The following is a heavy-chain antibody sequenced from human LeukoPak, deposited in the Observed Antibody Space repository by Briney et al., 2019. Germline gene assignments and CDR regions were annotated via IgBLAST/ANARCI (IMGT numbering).Heavy chain of an antibody. J-gene: IGHJ4*02. CDR3: ARVGRDGYNYFDF. V-gene: IGHV4-59*01. D-gene: IGHD5-24*01. CDR1: GGSISGNY. CDR2: LYYTGSA. Sequence: SETLSLTCTVSGGSISGNYWSWIGQPPGRGLEWIGYLYYTGSAHYSPSLKSRVTMTVDTSKNQFSLKLTSATAADTAVYYCARVGRDGYNYFDFWGQGTLVTVSS.